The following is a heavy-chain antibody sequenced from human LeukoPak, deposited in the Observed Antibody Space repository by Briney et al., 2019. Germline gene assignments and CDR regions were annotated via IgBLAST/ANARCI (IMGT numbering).Heavy chain of an antibody. D-gene: IGHD5-18*01. CDR3: ARARGIQLWSIDY. Sequence: PSETLSLTCNFSAVSISRHFWSWIRQTPEKGLEWLGYVFSSGSTNYNPSLKSRITISLDTSKHQFSLTLNSVTAADTAAYYCARARGIQLWSIDYWGQGTLVTVSS. CDR2: VFSSGST. J-gene: IGHJ4*02. CDR1: AVSISRHF. V-gene: IGHV4-59*11.